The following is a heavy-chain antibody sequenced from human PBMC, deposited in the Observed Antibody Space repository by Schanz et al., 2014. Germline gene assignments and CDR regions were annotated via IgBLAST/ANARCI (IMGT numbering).Heavy chain of an antibody. CDR3: ARVPQYRLVKGGFDI. CDR1: GYTFTAYS. Sequence: QVQLVQSGAEVKKPGASVKVSCKASGYTFTAYSFHWVRQAPGQGLEWMGRISPNSGDTHSAQKFQGRVTMTWDRSISTANMELSRLRSDDTAVYYCARVPQYRLVKGGFDIWGQGTMVTVSS. D-gene: IGHD2-15*01. V-gene: IGHV1-2*06. J-gene: IGHJ3*02. CDR2: ISPNSGDT.